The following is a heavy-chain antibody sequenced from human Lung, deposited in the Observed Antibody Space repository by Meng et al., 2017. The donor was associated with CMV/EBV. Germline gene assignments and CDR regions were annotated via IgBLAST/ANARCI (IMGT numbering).Heavy chain of an antibody. CDR3: ARGAKNYYGSGRSTVGGMDV. Sequence: ASVXVSXXASGYTFTSYDINWVRQATGQGLEWMGWMNPNSGNTGYAQKFQGRVTITRNTSISTAYMELSSLRSEDTAVYYCARGAKNYYGSGRSTVGGMDVWGQGXTVTVSS. J-gene: IGHJ6*02. V-gene: IGHV1-8*03. CDR1: GYTFTSYD. D-gene: IGHD3-10*01. CDR2: MNPNSGNT.